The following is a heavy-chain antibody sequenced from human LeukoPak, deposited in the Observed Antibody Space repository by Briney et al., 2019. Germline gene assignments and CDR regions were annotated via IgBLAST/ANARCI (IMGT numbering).Heavy chain of an antibody. V-gene: IGHV3-66*01. D-gene: IGHD7-27*01. CDR3: ARDLTGDAYFDY. CDR1: GFTVRGNY. J-gene: IGHJ4*02. Sequence: GGSLRPSCEVSGFTVRGNYMTWVRQAPGKGLEWVSIIYSGGSTYYADSVKGRFAISRDNSKNTLYLQMNSLRAEDKAVFYCARDLTGDAYFDYWGQGTLVTVSS. CDR2: IYSGGST.